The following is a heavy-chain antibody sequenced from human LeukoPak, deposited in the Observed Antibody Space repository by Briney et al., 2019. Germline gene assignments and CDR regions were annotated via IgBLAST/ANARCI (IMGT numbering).Heavy chain of an antibody. J-gene: IGHJ4*02. D-gene: IGHD3-10*01. CDR2: IYTSGST. V-gene: IGHV4-61*02. CDR1: GGSISSGTYY. CDR3: AGNYYGSGSYYSEDRY. Sequence: SETLSLTCTVSGGSISSGTYYWSWIRQPAGKGLEWIGRIYTSGSTNYNPSLKSRVTISVDTSKNQFSLKLSSVTAADTAVYYCAGNYYGSGSYYSEDRYWGQGTLVTVSS.